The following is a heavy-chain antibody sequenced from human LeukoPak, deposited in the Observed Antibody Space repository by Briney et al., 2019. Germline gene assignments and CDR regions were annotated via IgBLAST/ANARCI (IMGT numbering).Heavy chain of an antibody. CDR3: ARDAWIVGALDY. CDR2: ISAYNGNT. Sequence: ASVKVSCKAPGYTFTSYGISWVRQAPGQGLEWMGWISAYNGNTNYAQKLQGRVTTTTDTSTSTAYMELRSLRSDDTAVYYCARDAWIVGALDYWGQGTLVTVSS. CDR1: GYTFTSYG. J-gene: IGHJ4*02. D-gene: IGHD1-26*01. V-gene: IGHV1-18*01.